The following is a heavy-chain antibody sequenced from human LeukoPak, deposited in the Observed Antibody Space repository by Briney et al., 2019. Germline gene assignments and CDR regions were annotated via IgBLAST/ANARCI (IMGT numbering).Heavy chain of an antibody. CDR2: ISYDGSNK. V-gene: IGHV3-30*18. Sequence: GGSLRLSCADSGFTFSSYGMHWVRQAPGKGLEWVAVISYDGSNKYYADSVKGRFTISRDNSKNTLYLQMNSLRAEDTAVYYCAKDGLSTWGQGTLVTVSS. D-gene: IGHD2-2*01. CDR1: GFTFSSYG. J-gene: IGHJ4*02. CDR3: AKDGLST.